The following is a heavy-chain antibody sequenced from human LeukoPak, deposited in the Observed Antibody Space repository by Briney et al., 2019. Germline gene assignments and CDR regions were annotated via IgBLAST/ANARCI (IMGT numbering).Heavy chain of an antibody. CDR2: ISSSSSYI. J-gene: IGHJ4*02. Sequence: GGSLRLSCAASGFTFSSYSMNWVRQAPGKGLEWVSSISSSSSYIYYADSVKGRFTISRDNVKNSLYLQMNSLRAEDTAVYYCARDLDYGGNSGFDYWGQGTLVTVSS. CDR3: ARDLDYGGNSGFDY. D-gene: IGHD4-23*01. V-gene: IGHV3-21*01. CDR1: GFTFSSYS.